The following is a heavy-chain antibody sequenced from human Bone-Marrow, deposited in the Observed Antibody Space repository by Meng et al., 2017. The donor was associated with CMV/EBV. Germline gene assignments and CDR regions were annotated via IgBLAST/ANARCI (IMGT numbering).Heavy chain of an antibody. CDR3: ARDIGDCTGSFCWDAFDV. Sequence: GGSLRLSCAASGFTFSSYWMTWVRQAPGKGLEWVANIKRDGNERYYVDSVKGRFTISRDNAKNSLYLQMNSLRAEDTAVYYCARDIGDCTGSFCWDAFDVWGQGTLVTFSS. CDR2: IKRDGNER. CDR1: GFTFSSYW. J-gene: IGHJ3*01. V-gene: IGHV3-7*01. D-gene: IGHD2-8*02.